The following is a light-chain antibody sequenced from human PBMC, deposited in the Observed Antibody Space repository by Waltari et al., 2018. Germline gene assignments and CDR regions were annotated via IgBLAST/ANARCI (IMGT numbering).Light chain of an antibody. J-gene: IGKJ4*01. V-gene: IGKV3-20*01. CDR1: QSVSSTY. Sequence: EIVLTQSPGTLSLSPGERATLSCRASQSVSSTYLAWYQQKPGQAPRLLICRTSTRATGIPDRFSGSGSGTDLTLTISRLEPEDFAVYYCQQYGTSTLTFGGGTKVEIK. CDR2: RTS. CDR3: QQYGTSTLT.